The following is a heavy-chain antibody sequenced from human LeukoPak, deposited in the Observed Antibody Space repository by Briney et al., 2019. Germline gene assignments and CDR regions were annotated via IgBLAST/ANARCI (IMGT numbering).Heavy chain of an antibody. CDR1: GFIFSRYW. D-gene: IGHD1-7*01. J-gene: IGHJ4*02. V-gene: IGHV3-74*01. Sequence: GGSLRLSCAASGFIFSRYWMHWVRQAPGKGLVWVSRINNDGSGTSYADSVKGRFTISRDNAKNSLYLQMNSLRAEDTAVYYCAREFWNYALDYWGQGTLVTVSS. CDR3: AREFWNYALDY. CDR2: INNDGSGT.